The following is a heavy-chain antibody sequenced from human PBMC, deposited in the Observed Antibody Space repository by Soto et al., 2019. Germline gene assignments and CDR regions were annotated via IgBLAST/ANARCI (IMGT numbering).Heavy chain of an antibody. J-gene: IGHJ6*02. CDR2: ISSSSSYI. CDR3: AGLGGVYSGYGPYGMDV. CDR1: GFTFSSYS. D-gene: IGHD5-12*01. Sequence: EVQLVESGGGLVKPGGSLRLSCAASGFTFSSYSMNWVRQAPGKGLEWVSSISSSSSYIYYADSVKGRFTISRDNAKNSLYLQTNSLRAEDTAVYYCAGLGGVYSGYGPYGMDVWGQGTTVTVSS. V-gene: IGHV3-21*01.